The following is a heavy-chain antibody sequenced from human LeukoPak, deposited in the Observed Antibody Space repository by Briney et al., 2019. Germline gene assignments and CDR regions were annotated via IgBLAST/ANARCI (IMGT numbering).Heavy chain of an antibody. CDR1: GFTFSSYG. CDR2: IRYDGSNK. D-gene: IGHD6-19*01. CDR3: ARDNHPAGYFDY. V-gene: IGHV3-33*01. Sequence: GGSLRLSCAASGFTFSSYGMHWVRQAPGKGLEWVAVIRYDGSNKYYADSVKGRFTISRDNSKNTLYLQMNSLRAEDTAVYYCARDNHPAGYFDYWGQGTLVTVSS. J-gene: IGHJ4*02.